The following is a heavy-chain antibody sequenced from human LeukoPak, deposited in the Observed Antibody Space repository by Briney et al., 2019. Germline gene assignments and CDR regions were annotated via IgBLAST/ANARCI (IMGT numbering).Heavy chain of an antibody. CDR3: ARGDPGIATTGPPFDY. CDR2: ISSSGNTI. CDR1: GFTFRSYE. Sequence: GGSLRLSCAASGFTFRSYEMNWVRQAPGKGLEWVSYISSSGNTIYYADSVKGRFTISRDNAKNSLYLQMNSLRAEDTAVYYCARGDPGIATTGPPFDYWGQGTLVTVSS. D-gene: IGHD6-13*01. J-gene: IGHJ4*02. V-gene: IGHV3-48*03.